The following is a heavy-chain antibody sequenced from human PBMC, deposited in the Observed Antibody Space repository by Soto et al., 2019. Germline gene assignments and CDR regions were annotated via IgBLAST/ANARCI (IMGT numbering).Heavy chain of an antibody. CDR1: GFTFTSSA. J-gene: IGHJ5*02. Sequence: QMQLVQSGPEVKKPGTSVKVSCKASGFTFTSSAVQWVRQARGQRLEWIGWIVVGSGNTNYAQKSQKRVPSTRDRSTSTASMELSSLRAEDTAVYYGAAWDCYNVVSWGQGTLVTVSS. D-gene: IGHD2-21*01. CDR3: AAWDCYNVVS. CDR2: IVVGSGNT. V-gene: IGHV1-58*01.